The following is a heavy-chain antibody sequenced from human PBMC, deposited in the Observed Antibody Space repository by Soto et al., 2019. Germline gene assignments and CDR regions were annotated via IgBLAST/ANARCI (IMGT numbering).Heavy chain of an antibody. Sequence: QVQLQESGPGLVKPSETLSLTCTVSGGSISSYYWSWRRQPPGKGLEWIGYIYHRGTTNYSPSLKSRVTISADMSKNQFSLKLSSVTAADTAVYYCARAIRRGGGFDYWGQGTLVTVSS. CDR2: IYHRGTT. V-gene: IGHV4-59*01. J-gene: IGHJ4*02. D-gene: IGHD3-10*01. CDR1: GGSISSYY. CDR3: ARAIRRGGGFDY.